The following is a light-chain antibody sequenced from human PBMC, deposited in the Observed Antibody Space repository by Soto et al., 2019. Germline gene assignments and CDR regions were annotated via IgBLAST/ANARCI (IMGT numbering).Light chain of an antibody. V-gene: IGKV1D-12*01. CDR3: KQTNSFPVT. CDR1: QGIRGG. J-gene: IGKJ4*01. CDR2: AAS. Sequence: DIQMTQSPSSVSASVGDKVTITCWAVQGIRGGLAWNQQKQGRAPKLLIDAASSLQSGVPSRFSGSGSGTDFTLTISSLQPEDFATYYCKQTNSFPVTFGGGTKWIS.